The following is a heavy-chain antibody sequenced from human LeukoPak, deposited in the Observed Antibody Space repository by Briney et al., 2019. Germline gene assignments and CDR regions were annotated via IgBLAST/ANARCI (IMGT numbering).Heavy chain of an antibody. CDR2: IIPILGIA. Sequence: GASVKVSCKASGGTFSSYAISWVRQAPGQGLEWMGRIIPILGIANYAQKLQGRVTITADKSTSTAYMELSSLRSEDTAVYYCASCSSTSCYISHFDYWGQGTLVTVSS. V-gene: IGHV1-69*04. CDR3: ASCSSTSCYISHFDY. CDR1: GGTFSSYA. D-gene: IGHD2-2*01. J-gene: IGHJ4*02.